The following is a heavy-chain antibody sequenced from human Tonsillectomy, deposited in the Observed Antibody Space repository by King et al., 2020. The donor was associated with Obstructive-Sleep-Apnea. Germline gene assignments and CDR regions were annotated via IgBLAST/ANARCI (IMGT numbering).Heavy chain of an antibody. CDR2: ISGHNGDT. J-gene: IGHJ3*02. Sequence: VQLVESGGEVKKPGASVRVSCKASGYNFKTYGLSWVRQAPCQGLEWMGWISGHNGDTNYAQRLRGRVVMTADTTTSTAYMELSSLTPDDTAVYYCAVDRFYYNSGTSYEDTFDIWGQGTMVTVSS. CDR3: AVDRFYYNSGTSYEDTFDI. D-gene: IGHD3-22*01. V-gene: IGHV1-18*01. CDR1: GYNFKTYG.